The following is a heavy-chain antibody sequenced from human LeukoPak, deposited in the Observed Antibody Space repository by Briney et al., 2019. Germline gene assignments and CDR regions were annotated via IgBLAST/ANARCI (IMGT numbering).Heavy chain of an antibody. CDR2: INTNTGNP. V-gene: IGHV7-4-1*02. CDR3: ARDLNCGDYPAIDY. D-gene: IGHD4-17*01. Sequence: GASVTVSCTASGYTFTSYAMNWVRQAPGQGLEWMGWINTNTGNPTYAQGFTGRFVFSLDTSVSTAYLQISSLKAEDTAVYYCARDLNCGDYPAIDYWGQGTLVTVSS. J-gene: IGHJ4*02. CDR1: GYTFTSYA.